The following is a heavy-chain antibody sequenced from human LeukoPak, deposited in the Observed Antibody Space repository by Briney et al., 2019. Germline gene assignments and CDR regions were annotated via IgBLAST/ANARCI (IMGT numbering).Heavy chain of an antibody. V-gene: IGHV3-21*01. Sequence: PGGSLRLSCAASGFTFSSYSMNWVRQAPGKGLEWVSSISSSSSYIYYADSVKGRFTISRDNAKNSLYLQMNSLRAEDTAVCYCASPGNYYGANDAFDIWGQGTMVTVSS. CDR2: ISSSSSYI. J-gene: IGHJ3*02. CDR3: ASPGNYYGANDAFDI. D-gene: IGHD3-22*01. CDR1: GFTFSSYS.